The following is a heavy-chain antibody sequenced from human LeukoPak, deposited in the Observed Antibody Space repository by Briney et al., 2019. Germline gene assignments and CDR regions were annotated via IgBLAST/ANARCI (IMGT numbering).Heavy chain of an antibody. Sequence: GGSLRLSCTASGFTFGDYAMTWVRQAPGKGLEWVGFIASETYGGTAEYAASVKGRFTISRDDSKSIVYLQMNSLKTEDTAVYYCTRDQTPYYWGQGTLVTVSS. J-gene: IGHJ4*02. CDR3: TRDQTPYY. V-gene: IGHV3-49*04. CDR1: GFTFGDYA. CDR2: IASETYGGTA.